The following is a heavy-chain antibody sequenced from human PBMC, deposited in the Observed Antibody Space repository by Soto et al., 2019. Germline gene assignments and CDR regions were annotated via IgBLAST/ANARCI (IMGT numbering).Heavy chain of an antibody. J-gene: IGHJ4*02. CDR2: LFPNGRDK. CDR3: ARDDEHGSNCELAY. CDR1: GFNFNTYF. V-gene: IGHV3-30*13. Sequence: QVQLVQSGGGVVQPGRSLRLSCAASGFNFNTYFMHWVRQAPGKGLEWVAMLFPNGRDKEYADSVKGRFTISRDHSNNRMYLQMDSLRPEDKAVYYCARDDEHGSNCELAYWGQGALVTVSS. D-gene: IGHD1-26*01.